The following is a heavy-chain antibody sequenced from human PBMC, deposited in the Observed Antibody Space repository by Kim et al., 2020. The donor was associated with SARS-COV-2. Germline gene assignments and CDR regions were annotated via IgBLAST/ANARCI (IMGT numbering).Heavy chain of an antibody. V-gene: IGHV1-3*01. J-gene: IGHJ5*02. CDR3: ARGFRIAAAGVNNWFDP. CDR2: INAGNGNT. Sequence: ASVKVSCKASGYTFTSYAMHWVRQAPGQRLEWMGWINAGNGNTKYSQKFQGRVTITRDTSASTAYMELSSLRSEDTAVYYCARGFRIAAAGVNNWFDPWGQGTLVTVSS. CDR1: GYTFTSYA. D-gene: IGHD6-13*01.